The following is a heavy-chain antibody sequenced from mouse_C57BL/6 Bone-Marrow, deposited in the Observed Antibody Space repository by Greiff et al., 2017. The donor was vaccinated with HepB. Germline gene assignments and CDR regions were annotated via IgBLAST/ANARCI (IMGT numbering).Heavy chain of an antibody. CDR2: ISDGGSYT. J-gene: IGHJ2*01. Sequence: DVHLVESGGGLVKPGGSLKLSCAASGFTFSSYAMSWVRQTPEKRLEWVATISDGGSYTYYPDNVKGRFTISRDNAKNNLYLQMSHLKSEDTAMYYCARYYDYDDFFFDYWGQGTTLTVSS. V-gene: IGHV5-4*01. CDR1: GFTFSSYA. CDR3: ARYYDYDDFFFDY. D-gene: IGHD2-4*01.